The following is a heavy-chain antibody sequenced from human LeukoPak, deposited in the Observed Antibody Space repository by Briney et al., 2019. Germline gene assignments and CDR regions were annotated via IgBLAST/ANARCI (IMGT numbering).Heavy chain of an antibody. CDR1: GYTFTSYG. V-gene: IGHV1-18*01. Sequence: GASVKVSCKASGYTFTSYGISWVRQAPGQGLEWMGWISAYNGNTNYAQKLQGRVTMTTDTSTSTAYMELRSLRSDDTAVYYCATPGGDGYNWDAFDIWGQGTMVTVSS. CDR3: ATPGGDGYNWDAFDI. CDR2: ISAYNGNT. D-gene: IGHD5-24*01. J-gene: IGHJ3*02.